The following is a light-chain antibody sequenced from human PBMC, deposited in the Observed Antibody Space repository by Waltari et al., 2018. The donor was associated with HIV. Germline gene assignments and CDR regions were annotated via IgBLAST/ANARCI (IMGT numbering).Light chain of an antibody. J-gene: IGLJ2*01. Sequence: QSALTQPASVSGSPGHSITISCSGPSSDISTYDFVSWNQNNPAKAPKLLIYDVTARPSVVSRRFSGSKSGSTASLTISSIQADDEADYYCSSYTTSNTVVFGPGTKLSVL. CDR2: DVT. V-gene: IGLV2-14*03. CDR1: SSDISTYDF. CDR3: SSYTTSNTVV.